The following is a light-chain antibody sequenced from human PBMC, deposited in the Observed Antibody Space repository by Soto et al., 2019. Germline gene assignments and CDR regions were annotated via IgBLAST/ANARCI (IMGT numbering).Light chain of an antibody. V-gene: IGKV1-17*01. CDR3: QQLLSYPIT. Sequence: IQMTHSPTSLSASVGCRVNITCRASQGIRNDLGWYQQNQGKAPKLLIYAASSLQSGVPSRLSGSGSGTSFTLTISSMQTEDFATYYCQQLLSYPITFGQGTRLEI. J-gene: IGKJ5*01. CDR2: AAS. CDR1: QGIRND.